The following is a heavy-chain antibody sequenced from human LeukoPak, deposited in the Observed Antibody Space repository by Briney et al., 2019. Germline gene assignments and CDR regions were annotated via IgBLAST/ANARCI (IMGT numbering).Heavy chain of an antibody. CDR1: DGSISSGSYY. CDR3: ARRSSSGYY. V-gene: IGHV4-61*02. J-gene: IGHJ4*02. D-gene: IGHD3-22*01. CDR2: IYTSGST. Sequence: PSQTLSLTCTVSDGSISSGSYYWSWIRQPAGKGLEWIGRIYTSGSTNYNPSLKSRVTISVDTSKNQFSLKLSSVTAADTAVYYCARRSSSGYYWGQGTLVTVSS.